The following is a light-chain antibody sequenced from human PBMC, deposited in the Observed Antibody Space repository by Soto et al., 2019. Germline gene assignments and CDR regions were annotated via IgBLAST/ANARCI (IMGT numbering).Light chain of an antibody. CDR1: QSISTY. J-gene: IGKJ1*01. CDR2: ATS. CDR3: QQSYSNPT. V-gene: IGKV1-39*01. Sequence: DIQIRHSPSSLSVSVGDRVTITCRASQSISTYLNWYQQKPGKAPKLLIYATSNLQSGVPSRFGGSGSGTDSTLTISTLQPEDFATYYCQQSYSNPTFGQGTKVDIK.